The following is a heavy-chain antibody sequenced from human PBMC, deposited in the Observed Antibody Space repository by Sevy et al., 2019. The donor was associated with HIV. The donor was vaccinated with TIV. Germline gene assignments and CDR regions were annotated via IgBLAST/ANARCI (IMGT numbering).Heavy chain of an antibody. CDR2: INYSGST. CDR3: ARHCSSTSCSHAFDI. CDR1: GGSFSGYY. Sequence: SETLSLTCAVYGGSFSGYYWSWIRQPPGKGLEWIGEINYSGSTNYNPSLKSRVTISGDTSKIQFSLKLGSVTAADTAVYYCARHCSSTSCSHAFDIWGQGTMVTVSS. D-gene: IGHD2-2*01. V-gene: IGHV4-34*01. J-gene: IGHJ3*02.